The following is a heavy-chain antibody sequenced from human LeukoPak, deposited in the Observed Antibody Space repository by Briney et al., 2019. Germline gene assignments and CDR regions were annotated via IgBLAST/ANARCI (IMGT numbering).Heavy chain of an antibody. CDR1: GGSIGGNSY. Sequence: SETLSLTCTVSGGSIGGNSYWSWIRQRPGKGPKWIGHISNSGSTYYSPSLSSRVTISLDTSKNQFSLKLRSVTAADTAVYYCARGGASSIPLDYWGRGTLVTVSS. V-gene: IGHV4-61*01. CDR3: ARGGASSIPLDY. D-gene: IGHD1-26*01. J-gene: IGHJ4*02. CDR2: ISNSGST.